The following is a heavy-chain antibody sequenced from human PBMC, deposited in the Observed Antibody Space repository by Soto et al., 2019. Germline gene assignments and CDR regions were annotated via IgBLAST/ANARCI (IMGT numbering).Heavy chain of an antibody. Sequence: GGSLRLSCAASGFTFSSYGMHWVRQAPGKGLEWVAVIWYDGSNKYYADSVKGRFTISRDNSKNTLYLQMNSLRAEDTAVYYCARGYCSSTSCYRYYYYYMDVWGKGTTVTAP. J-gene: IGHJ6*03. D-gene: IGHD2-2*01. CDR1: GFTFSSYG. CDR3: ARGYCSSTSCYRYYYYYMDV. V-gene: IGHV3-33*01. CDR2: IWYDGSNK.